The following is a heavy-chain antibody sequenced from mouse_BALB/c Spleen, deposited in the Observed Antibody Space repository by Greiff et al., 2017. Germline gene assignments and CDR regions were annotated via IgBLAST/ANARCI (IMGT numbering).Heavy chain of an antibody. CDR1: GFNITDTY. CDR2: IDPANGNT. V-gene: IGHV14-3*02. Sequence: EVQLQQSGAELVKPGASVKLSCTASGFNITDTYMHWVKQRPEQGLEWIGRIDPANGNTKYDPKFQGKATITADTSSNTAYLQLSSLTSEDAAVYYCGRADRAMDYWGQGTSVTVSS. CDR3: GRADRAMDY. J-gene: IGHJ4*01.